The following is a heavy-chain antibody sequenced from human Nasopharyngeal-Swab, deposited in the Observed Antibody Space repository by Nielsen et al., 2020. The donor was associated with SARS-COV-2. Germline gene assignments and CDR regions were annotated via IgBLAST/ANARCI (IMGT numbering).Heavy chain of an antibody. J-gene: IGHJ6*02. D-gene: IGHD5-18*01. CDR1: GFTVSSNY. CDR3: ARMGGYSYGWRAYYYYGMDV. Sequence: GGSLRLSCAASGFTVSSNYMSWVRQAPGKGLEWVSVIYSGGSTYYADSVKGRFTISRDNSKNTLHLQMNSLRAEETAVYYCARMGGYSYGWRAYYYYGMDVWGQGTTVTVSS. CDR2: IYSGGST. V-gene: IGHV3-53*01.